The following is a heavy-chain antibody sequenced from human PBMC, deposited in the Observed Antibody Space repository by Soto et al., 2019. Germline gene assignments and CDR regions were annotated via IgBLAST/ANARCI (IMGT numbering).Heavy chain of an antibody. Sequence: SVEVSCKASGGTFSSYAISWVRQAPGQGLEWMGGIIPIFGTANYAQKFQGRVTITADKSTSTAYMELSSLRSEDTAVYYCAATSYSSSWPYVYWGQGTLVTVSS. CDR2: IIPIFGTA. V-gene: IGHV1-69*06. J-gene: IGHJ4*02. CDR1: GGTFSSYA. D-gene: IGHD6-13*01. CDR3: AATSYSSSWPYVY.